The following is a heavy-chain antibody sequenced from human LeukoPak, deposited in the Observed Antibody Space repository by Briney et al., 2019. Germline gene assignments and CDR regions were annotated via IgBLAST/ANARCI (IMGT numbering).Heavy chain of an antibody. V-gene: IGHV3-23*01. CDR3: AKDFPDYYDSSGYYTPSSDY. J-gene: IGHJ4*02. CDR2: ISCSGGST. CDR1: GFTLSSYV. Sequence: GGSLRLSCAASGFTLSSYVMSWGRQAPGKGLGWVSAISCSGGSTYYADPEKARFTISRDNSKNTLYLQMNSMRAEDTAVYYCAKDFPDYYDSSGYYTPSSDYWGQGTLVTVSS. D-gene: IGHD3-22*01.